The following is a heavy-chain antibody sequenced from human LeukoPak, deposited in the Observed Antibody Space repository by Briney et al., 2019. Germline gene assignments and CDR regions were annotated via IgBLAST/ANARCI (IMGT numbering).Heavy chain of an antibody. D-gene: IGHD3-22*01. CDR1: GGSISSYY. CDR3: ARSYYYDKRQIDY. J-gene: IGHJ4*02. Sequence: SGTLSLTCTVSGGSISSYYWSWIRQPPGKGLEWIGYIYYSGSTNYNPSLKSRVTISVDTSKNQFSLNLYSVTAADTAVFYCARSYYYDKRQIDYWGQGTLVTVSS. V-gene: IGHV4-59*08. CDR2: IYYSGST.